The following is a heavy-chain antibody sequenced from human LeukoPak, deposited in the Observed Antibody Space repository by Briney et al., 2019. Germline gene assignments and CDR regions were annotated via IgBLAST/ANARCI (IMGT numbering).Heavy chain of an antibody. V-gene: IGHV3-30*03. Sequence: GTSLRLSCAASGFAFTSYGIHWLRQAPGKGLDWVAFIAYDGSLQYYGDSVKGRFTISRDNSGNTLYLQMDSLRTEDTVVYYCARSAATSYPSDYWGQGTLVTVSS. CDR2: IAYDGSLQ. CDR1: GFAFTSYG. J-gene: IGHJ4*02. D-gene: IGHD6-25*01. CDR3: ARSAATSYPSDY.